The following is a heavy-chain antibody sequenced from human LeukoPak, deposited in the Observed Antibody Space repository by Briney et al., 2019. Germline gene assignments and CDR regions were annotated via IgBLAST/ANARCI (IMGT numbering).Heavy chain of an antibody. J-gene: IGHJ4*02. V-gene: IGHV3-11*01. CDR1: GFTFSDFY. D-gene: IGHD1-26*01. Sequence: QSGGSLRLFCAAYGFTFSDFYMSWIRQAPGRWLEWLSYISSSGSTIYYADCVKGRLTIYRDNAKNSVYLQMNSLRAEDTAVYYCEGRAMWELPPSYWGQGTLVTVSS. CDR3: EGRAMWELPPSY. CDR2: ISSSGSTI.